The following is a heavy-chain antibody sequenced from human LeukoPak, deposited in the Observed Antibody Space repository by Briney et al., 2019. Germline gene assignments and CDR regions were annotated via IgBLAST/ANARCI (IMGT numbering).Heavy chain of an antibody. CDR1: GGSISSYY. D-gene: IGHD6-6*01. J-gene: IGHJ6*03. CDR2: INHSGST. V-gene: IGHV4-34*01. CDR3: ARVNLRRSSSATLSYYYYMDV. Sequence: PSETLSLTCTVSGGSISSYYWSWIRQPPGKGLEWIGEINHSGSTNYNPSLKSRVTISVDTSKNQFSLKLSSVTAADTAVYYCARVNLRRSSSATLSYYYYMDVWGKGTTITVSS.